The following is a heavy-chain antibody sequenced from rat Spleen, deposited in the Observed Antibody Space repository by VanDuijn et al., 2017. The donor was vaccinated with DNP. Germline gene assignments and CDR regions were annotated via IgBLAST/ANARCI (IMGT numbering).Heavy chain of an antibody. J-gene: IGHJ3*01. V-gene: IGHV5-22*01. CDR2: ISYEGSST. D-gene: IGHD1-6*01. CDR1: GFTFSSYW. Sequence: EVQLVETGGGLVQPGRSLKLSCVASGFTFSSYWMFWVRQAPKKGLELVAYISYEGSSTYCGDSVKGRFTISRDNGESSLFLQMDSLRSEDSATYYCTTDAAYWGQGALVTVSS. CDR3: TTDAAY.